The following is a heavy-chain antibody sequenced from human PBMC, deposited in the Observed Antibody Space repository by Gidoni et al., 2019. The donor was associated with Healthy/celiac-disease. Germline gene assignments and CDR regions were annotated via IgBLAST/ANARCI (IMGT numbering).Heavy chain of an antibody. J-gene: IGHJ4*02. V-gene: IGHV3-30*18. CDR2: ISYDGSNK. CDR3: AKDRLSFDY. CDR1: GFTFSSYG. Sequence: QVQLVESGGGVVQPGRSLRLSWAAPGFTFSSYGMHWVRQAPGKGLEWVAVISYDGSNKYYADSVKGRFTISRDNSKNTLYLQMNSLRAEDTAVYYCAKDRLSFDYWGQGTLITVSS.